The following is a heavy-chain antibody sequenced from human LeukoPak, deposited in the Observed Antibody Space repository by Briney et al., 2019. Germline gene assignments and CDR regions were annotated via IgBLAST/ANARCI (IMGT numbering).Heavy chain of an antibody. CDR1: GGSISSYY. CDR2: IYYSGST. J-gene: IGHJ4*02. V-gene: IGHV4-59*12. CDR3: ARGPPDIVVVPAASRGLSFDY. D-gene: IGHD2-2*01. Sequence: MPSETLSLTCTVSGGSISSYYWSWIRQPPGKGLEWIGYIYYSGSTNYNPSLKSRVTISVDTSKNQFSLKLSSVTAADTAVYYCARGPPDIVVVPAASRGLSFDYWGQGTLVTVSS.